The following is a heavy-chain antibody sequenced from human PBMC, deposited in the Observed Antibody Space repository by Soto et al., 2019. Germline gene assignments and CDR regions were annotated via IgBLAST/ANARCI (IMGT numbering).Heavy chain of an antibody. J-gene: IGHJ4*02. CDR2: IYHSGST. Sequence: QVQLQESGPGLVKPSGTLSLTCAVSSGSISSSTWWSWVRQPPGKELEWIGEIYHSGSTNYNPSLKSRVTISVDKYKNQFYPKLSSVTAADTAVYYCAARYRYGKNLPHFDYWGQGTLVTVSS. CDR1: SGSISSSTW. V-gene: IGHV4-4*02. D-gene: IGHD5-18*01. CDR3: AARYRYGKNLPHFDY.